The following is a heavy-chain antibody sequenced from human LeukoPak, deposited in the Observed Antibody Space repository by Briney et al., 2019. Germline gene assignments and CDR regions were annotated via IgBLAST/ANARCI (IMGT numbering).Heavy chain of an antibody. D-gene: IGHD6-13*01. Sequence: SETLSLTCAVYGGSFSGYYWSWIRQPPGKGLEWIGKINHSGSTNYNPSLKSRVTISVDTSKNQFSLKLSSVTAADTAVYYCARGWQQLDPFDYWGQGTLVTVSS. CDR1: GGSFSGYY. CDR3: ARGWQQLDPFDY. J-gene: IGHJ4*02. V-gene: IGHV4-34*01. CDR2: INHSGST.